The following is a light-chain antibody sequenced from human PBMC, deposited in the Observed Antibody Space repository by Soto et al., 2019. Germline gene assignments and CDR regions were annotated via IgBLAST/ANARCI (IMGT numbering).Light chain of an antibody. CDR3: QHYNSYSEA. CDR2: KAS. V-gene: IGKV1-5*03. Sequence: DIQMTHSPSTLSASVEDRVTITCRASQSISSWLAWYQQKQGKDPKLLIYKASTLKSGVPSRFSGSGSGTEFTLTISSLQPDDFATYYCQHYNSYSEAFGQGTKVDIK. CDR1: QSISSW. J-gene: IGKJ1*01.